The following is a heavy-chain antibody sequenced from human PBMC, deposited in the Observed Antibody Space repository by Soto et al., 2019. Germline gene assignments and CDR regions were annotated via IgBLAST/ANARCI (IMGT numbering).Heavy chain of an antibody. J-gene: IGHJ4*02. D-gene: IGHD6-19*01. CDR3: AKGGGGSGWSSPYYFDY. CDR1: GFTFSSYG. CDR2: ISYDGSNK. Sequence: HPGGSLRLSCAASGFTFSSYGMHWVRQAPGKGLEWVAVISYDGSNKYYADSVKGRFTISRDNSKNTLYLQMNSLRAEDTAVYYCAKGGGGSGWSSPYYFDYWGQGTLVTVSS. V-gene: IGHV3-30*18.